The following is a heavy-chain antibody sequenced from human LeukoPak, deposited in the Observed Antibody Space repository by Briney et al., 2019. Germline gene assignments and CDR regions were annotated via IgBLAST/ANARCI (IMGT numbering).Heavy chain of an antibody. J-gene: IGHJ4*02. CDR2: INHSGST. Sequence: SETLSLTCAVYGGSFSGYYWSWIRQPPGKGLEWIGEINHSGSTNYNPSLKSRVTISVDTSKNQFSLKLSSVTAADTAVYYCARGPGLSPTKDWGQGTLVTVSS. V-gene: IGHV4-34*01. CDR1: GGSFSGYY. D-gene: IGHD2-8*01. CDR3: ARGPGLSPTKD.